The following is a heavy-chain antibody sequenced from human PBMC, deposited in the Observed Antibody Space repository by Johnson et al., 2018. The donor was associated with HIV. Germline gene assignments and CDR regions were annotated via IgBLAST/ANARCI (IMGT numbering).Heavy chain of an antibody. D-gene: IGHD3/OR15-3a*01. CDR3: ARDGLAANAFDT. CDR2: INSDGTIT. CDR1: GFTFSSNA. Sequence: VQLVESGGGVVQPGRSLRLSCAASGFTFSSNAMHWVRQAPGKGLEWVSRINSDGTITSYADSVKGWFTISRDNSKNTLYLQMNSLRAEDTAVYYCARDGLAANAFDTWGQGTMVTVSS. J-gene: IGHJ3*02. V-gene: IGHV3-74*01.